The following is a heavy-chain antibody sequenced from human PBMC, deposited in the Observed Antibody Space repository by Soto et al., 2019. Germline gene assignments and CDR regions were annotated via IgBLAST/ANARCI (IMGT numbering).Heavy chain of an antibody. D-gene: IGHD6-19*01. Sequence: GGSLRLSCAASGFTFSSYSMNWVRQAPGKGLEWVSYISSSSSTIYYADSVKGRFTISRDNAKNSLYLQMNSLRAEDTAVYYCARGASSGWSKSEYFDSWGPGTLVTVSS. CDR2: ISSSSSTI. CDR1: GFTFSSYS. CDR3: ARGASSGWSKSEYFDS. V-gene: IGHV3-48*01. J-gene: IGHJ4*02.